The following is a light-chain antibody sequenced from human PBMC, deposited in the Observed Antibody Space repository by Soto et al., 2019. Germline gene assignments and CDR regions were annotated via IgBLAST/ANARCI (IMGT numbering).Light chain of an antibody. CDR1: SSDVGGYNY. CDR2: EVS. Sequence: QSALTQPPSASGSPGQSVTISCTGTSSDVGGYNYVSWYQQHPGKAPKVIIYEVSKRPSGVPDRFSGSKSGSTASPTVSGLQNEDEADYYCSSYAVTNIFVFGTGTKVTVL. J-gene: IGLJ1*01. V-gene: IGLV2-8*01. CDR3: SSYAVTNIFV.